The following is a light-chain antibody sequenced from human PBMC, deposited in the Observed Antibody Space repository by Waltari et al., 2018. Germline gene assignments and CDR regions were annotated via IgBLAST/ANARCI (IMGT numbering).Light chain of an antibody. Sequence: DIKMTQSPSTLSASVGDRVTISCRASQNVGTLLAWYQQKPGKAPKLLIYMASSLESGVPSRFSGSGSGTEFTLTIRSLQPDDFATYSCQQYSSFSTFGQGTKV. V-gene: IGKV1-5*03. J-gene: IGKJ2*01. CDR1: QNVGTL. CDR3: QQYSSFST. CDR2: MAS.